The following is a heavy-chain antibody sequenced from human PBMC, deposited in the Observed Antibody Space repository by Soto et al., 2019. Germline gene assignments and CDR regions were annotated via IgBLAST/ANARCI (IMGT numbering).Heavy chain of an antibody. CDR1: GGSISGSSYY. CDR3: ASNSYRT. CDR2: IYYSGST. J-gene: IGHJ1*01. V-gene: IGHV4-39*01. Sequence: QLQLQESGPGLVKPSETLSLTCSVSGGSISGSSYYWGWIRQPPGKGLEWIGSIYYSGSTYYSRSLKSRVAVSVDTAKNQFSLNLSSVTAADTAVYYCASNSYRTWGQGILVTVSS. D-gene: IGHD2-21*01.